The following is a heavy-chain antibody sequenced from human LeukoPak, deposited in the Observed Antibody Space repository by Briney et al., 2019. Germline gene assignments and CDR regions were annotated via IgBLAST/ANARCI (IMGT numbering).Heavy chain of an antibody. CDR1: GFTFSDYY. Sequence: PGGSLRLSCAASGFTFSDYYMSWIRQAPGKGLEWVSYISSSGSTIYYADSVKGRFTISRDNFKNTVFLQLNSLRPEDTAVYYCAKHGDNVWGSFRFGLDYWGQGTLVTVSS. V-gene: IGHV3-11*01. D-gene: IGHD3-16*02. J-gene: IGHJ4*02. CDR2: ISSSGSTI. CDR3: AKHGDNVWGSFRFGLDY.